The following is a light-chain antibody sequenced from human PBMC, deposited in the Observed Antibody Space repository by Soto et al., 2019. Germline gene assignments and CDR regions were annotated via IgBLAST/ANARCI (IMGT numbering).Light chain of an antibody. V-gene: IGKV1-39*01. CDR1: QTISSY. J-gene: IGKJ1*01. CDR2: GAS. CDR3: QQTYSVPLV. Sequence: DMQMTQSPSSLSASVGDRVTITCRASQTISSYLNWYQQKPGKAPKLLIYGASTLHFGFPSRFEGRWSGTDFTLTISSLQPEDSATYYCQQTYSVPLVFGQGTKVEV.